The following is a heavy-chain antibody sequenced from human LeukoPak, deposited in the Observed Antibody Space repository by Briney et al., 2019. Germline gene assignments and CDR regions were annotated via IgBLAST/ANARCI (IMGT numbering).Heavy chain of an antibody. J-gene: IGHJ4*02. D-gene: IGHD3-3*01. CDR2: ISYDGSNK. Sequence: PGGSLSLSCAASGFTFSSYAMHWVRQAPGKGLEWVAVISYDGSNKYYADSVKGRFTISRDNSKNTLYLQMNSLRAEDTAVYYCARDQGVYYDFWSGYSGIDYWGQGTLVTVSS. V-gene: IGHV3-30-3*01. CDR1: GFTFSSYA. CDR3: ARDQGVYYDFWSGYSGIDY.